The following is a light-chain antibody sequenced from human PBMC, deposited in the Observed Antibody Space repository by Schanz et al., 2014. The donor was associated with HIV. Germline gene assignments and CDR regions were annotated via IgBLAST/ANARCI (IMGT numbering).Light chain of an antibody. CDR3: AAWDDSLNGWV. V-gene: IGLV1-44*01. J-gene: IGLJ3*02. CDR2: NTY. Sequence: QSVLTQPPSASGTPGQRVTISCSGSSSTFRSNAVNWYQQLPGTAPKLLIYNTYHRPSGVPDRFSGSKSGTSASLAISGLRSEDEADYHCAAWDDSLNGWVFGGGTKVTVL. CDR1: SSTFRSNA.